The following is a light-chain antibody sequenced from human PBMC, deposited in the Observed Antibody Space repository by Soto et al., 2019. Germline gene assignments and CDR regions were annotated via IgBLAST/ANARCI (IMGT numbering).Light chain of an antibody. Sequence: QSVLTQPPSVSAAPGQKVTISCSGSSSNIENNYVSWYQQLPGAAPKLLIYDNSERPSGIPDRFSGSKSGTSATLGITGLQTGAEGNYYCGTWDSSLSAGVFGGGTQLTV. V-gene: IGLV1-51*01. CDR2: DNS. J-gene: IGLJ2*01. CDR1: SSNIENNY. CDR3: GTWDSSLSAGV.